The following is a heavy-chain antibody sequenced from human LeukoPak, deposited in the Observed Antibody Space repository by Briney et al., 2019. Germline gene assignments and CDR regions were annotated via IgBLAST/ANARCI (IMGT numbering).Heavy chain of an antibody. J-gene: IGHJ4*02. CDR1: GFTFSSYW. CDR2: INSDGSST. V-gene: IGHV3-74*01. Sequence: GGSLRLSCAASGFTFSSYWMHWVRQAPGKGLVWVSRINSDGSSTSYADSVEGRFTISRDNAKNTLYLQMNSLRAEDTAVYYCAKENGLVHFDYWGQGTLVTVSS. D-gene: IGHD6-19*01. CDR3: AKENGLVHFDY.